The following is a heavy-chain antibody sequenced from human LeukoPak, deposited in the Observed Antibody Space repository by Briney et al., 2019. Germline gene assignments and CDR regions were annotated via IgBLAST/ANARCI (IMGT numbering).Heavy chain of an antibody. V-gene: IGHV1-69*01. J-gene: IGHJ6*02. CDR2: IIPIFGTA. Sequence: SVKVSCKASGGTFSSYAISWVRQAPGQGLEWMGGIIPIFGTANYAQKFQGRVTITADESTSTAYTELSSLRSEDTAVYYCARERLGYGYDYYYYGMDVWGQGTTVTVSS. CDR3: ARERLGYGYDYYYYGMDV. D-gene: IGHD5-18*01. CDR1: GGTFSSYA.